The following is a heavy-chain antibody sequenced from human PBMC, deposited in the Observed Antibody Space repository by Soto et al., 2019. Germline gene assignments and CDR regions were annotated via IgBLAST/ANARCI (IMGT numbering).Heavy chain of an antibody. CDR3: ARDMGQYYYDSSADY. J-gene: IGHJ4*02. D-gene: IGHD3-22*01. CDR2: IWYDGSNK. V-gene: IGHV3-33*01. CDR1: GFTFSSYG. Sequence: GGSLRLSCAASGFTFSSYGMHWVRQAPGKGLEWVAVIWYDGSNKYYADSVKGRFTISRDNSKNTLYLQMNSLRAEDTAVYYCARDMGQYYYDSSADYWGQGTLVTVSS.